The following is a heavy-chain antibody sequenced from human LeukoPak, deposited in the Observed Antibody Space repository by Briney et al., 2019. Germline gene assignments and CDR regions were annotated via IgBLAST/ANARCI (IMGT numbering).Heavy chain of an antibody. Sequence: ASVKVSCKASGYTLTDYYMHWVRQAPGQGLEWMGWISAYNGNTNYAQRLQGRVTMTTDTSTSTAYMELRSLRSDDTAVYYCARGGGYYYDSSGYYYCDYWGQGTLVTVSS. CDR1: GYTLTDYY. CDR2: ISAYNGNT. D-gene: IGHD3-22*01. J-gene: IGHJ4*02. V-gene: IGHV1-18*04. CDR3: ARGGGYYYDSSGYYYCDY.